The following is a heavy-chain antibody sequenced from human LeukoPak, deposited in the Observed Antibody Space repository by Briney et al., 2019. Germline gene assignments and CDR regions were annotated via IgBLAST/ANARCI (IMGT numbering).Heavy chain of an antibody. D-gene: IGHD3-10*01. CDR1: GGSISSGGYS. CDR2: IYHSGST. Sequence: SETLSLTCAVSGGSISSGGYSWIWIRQPPGKGLEWIGYIYHSGSTYYNPSLKSRVTISVDRSKNQFSLKLSSVTAADTAVYYCARGFGELTARYYFDYWGQGTLVTVSS. V-gene: IGHV4-30-2*01. CDR3: ARGFGELTARYYFDY. J-gene: IGHJ4*02.